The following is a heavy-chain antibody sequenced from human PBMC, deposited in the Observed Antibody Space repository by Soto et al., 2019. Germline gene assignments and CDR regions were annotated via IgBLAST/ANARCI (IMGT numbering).Heavy chain of an antibody. J-gene: IGHJ2*01. CDR2: IYCSGST. CDR1: GGSISSGDYY. CDR3: AREPTLYGDHRYFDL. V-gene: IGHV4-30-4*01. Sequence: QVQLQESGPGLVKPSQTLSLTCTVSGGSISSGDYYWSWIRQPPGKVLEWIEYIYCSGSTYYNPSLKSRVTISVDTSKNQFSLKLSSVTAADTAVYYCAREPTLYGDHRYFDLWGRGTLVTVSS. D-gene: IGHD4-17*01.